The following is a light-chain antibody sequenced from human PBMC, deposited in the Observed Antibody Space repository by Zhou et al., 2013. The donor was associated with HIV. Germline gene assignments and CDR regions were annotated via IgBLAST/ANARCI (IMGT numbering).Light chain of an antibody. J-gene: IGKJ4*01. CDR2: GAS. V-gene: IGKV1-6*01. CDR1: QGIGRD. CDR3: IQDRNYPLT. Sequence: AIHLTQSPSSLSASVGDSVTIFCRASQGIGRDLGWYQQKPGKAPKFLIYGASILQSGVSSNFRGSGSGTDFTLTIDNLQPDDFATYYCIQDRNYPLTFGGGTKVEI.